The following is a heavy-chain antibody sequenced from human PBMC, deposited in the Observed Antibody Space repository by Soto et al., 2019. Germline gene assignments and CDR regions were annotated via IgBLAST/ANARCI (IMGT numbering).Heavy chain of an antibody. CDR2: IFSDGST. D-gene: IGHD7-27*01. CDR1: GFIVSSNY. Sequence: GGSLRLSCAASGFIVSSNYMTWVRQAPGKGLEWVSVIFSDGSTCYGDSVKDRFTISRDRSKNTLYFQMNGLRAEDTAGYYCARDLLGTVVPDYWGQGTLVTVSS. J-gene: IGHJ4*02. CDR3: ARDLLGTVVPDY. V-gene: IGHV3-53*01.